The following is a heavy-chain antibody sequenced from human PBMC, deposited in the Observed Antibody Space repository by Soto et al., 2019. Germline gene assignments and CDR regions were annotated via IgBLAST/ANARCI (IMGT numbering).Heavy chain of an antibody. CDR2: IKSKTDGGTT. D-gene: IGHD5-18*01. CDR1: GFTFSNAW. Sequence: GSLRLSCAASGFTFSNAWMNWVRQAPGKGLEWVGRIKSKTDGGTTDYAAPVKGRFTISRDDSKNTLYLQMNSLKTEDTAVYYCTTAYSYGISYYYYYYYGMDVWGQGTTVTVSS. CDR3: TTAYSYGISYYYYYYYGMDV. V-gene: IGHV3-15*07. J-gene: IGHJ6*02.